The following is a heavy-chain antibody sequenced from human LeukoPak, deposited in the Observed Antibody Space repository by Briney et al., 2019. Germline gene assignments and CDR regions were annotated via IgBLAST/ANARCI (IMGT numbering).Heavy chain of an antibody. D-gene: IGHD4-23*01. V-gene: IGHV1-69*06. Sequence: EASVKVSCKASGGTFSNYPISWVRQAPGQGLEWMGGINPIFGTANYAQKFQGRVTITADKSTNTGYMELTSLRSEDTAVYYCATEGLTHTFDYWGQGTLVTASS. CDR2: INPIFGTA. CDR3: ATEGLTHTFDY. J-gene: IGHJ4*02. CDR1: GGTFSNYP.